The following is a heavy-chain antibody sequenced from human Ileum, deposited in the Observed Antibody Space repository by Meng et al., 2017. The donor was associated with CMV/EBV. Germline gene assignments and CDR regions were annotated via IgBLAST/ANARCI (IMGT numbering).Heavy chain of an antibody. CDR1: GFTFSSHS. Sequence: GESLKISCAASGFTFSSHSMSWVRQVPGKGLEWVSAVATSGGTFYADSVRGRFSISRDNSKNTLYLQMDSLRAEDTAVYYCAKRQGNEYCFDSWGQGTRVTVSS. J-gene: IGHJ4*02. D-gene: IGHD1-1*01. CDR3: AKRQGNEYCFDS. V-gene: IGHV3-23*01. CDR2: VATSGGT.